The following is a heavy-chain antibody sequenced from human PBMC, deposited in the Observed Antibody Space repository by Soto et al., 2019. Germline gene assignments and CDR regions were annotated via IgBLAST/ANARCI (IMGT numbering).Heavy chain of an antibody. CDR2: ISSSGSTK. CDR1: GFTFSTYS. CDR3: ARMSSSISPGC. Sequence: EVQLVESGGGLVQPGGSLRLSCVASGFTFSTYSMNWVRQAPGKGLEWLSYISSSGSTKYYAGSVKGRFTISRDNAQNSLYLQMNSLRAEDTAVYYCARMSSSISPGCWGQGTLVTVSS. J-gene: IGHJ4*02. D-gene: IGHD2-2*01. V-gene: IGHV3-48*01.